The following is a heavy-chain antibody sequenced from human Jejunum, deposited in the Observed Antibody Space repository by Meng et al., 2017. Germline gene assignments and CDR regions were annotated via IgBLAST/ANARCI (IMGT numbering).Heavy chain of an antibody. CDR3: ARQSSSPRFDY. Sequence: QVQLQESGPGLGKPSETLSLTCTVSGGSINSYYWSWIRQPPGKGLEWIGYIYYSGTTNYNPSLNSRVTISLDTSKNQFSLKLTSMTAADTAVYYCARQSSSPRFDYWGQGTLVTVSS. J-gene: IGHJ4*02. D-gene: IGHD3-10*01. CDR2: IYYSGTT. V-gene: IGHV4-59*08. CDR1: GGSINSYY.